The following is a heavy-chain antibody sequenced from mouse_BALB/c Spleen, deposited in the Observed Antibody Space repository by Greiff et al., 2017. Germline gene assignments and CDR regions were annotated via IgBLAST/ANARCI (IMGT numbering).Heavy chain of an antibody. CDR2: ISYSGST. D-gene: IGHD2-2*01. CDR1: GYSITSDYA. J-gene: IGHJ3*01. CDR3: ARWSFYYGYDGGFAY. V-gene: IGHV3-2*02. Sequence: ESGPGLVKPSQSLSLTCTVTGYSITSDYAWNWIRQFPGNKLEWMGYISYSGSTSYNPSLKSRISITRDTSKNQFFLQLNSVTTEDTATYYCARWSFYYGYDGGFAYWGQGTLVTVSA.